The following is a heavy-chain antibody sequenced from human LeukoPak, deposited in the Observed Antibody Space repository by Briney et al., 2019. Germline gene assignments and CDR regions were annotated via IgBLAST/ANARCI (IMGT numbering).Heavy chain of an antibody. V-gene: IGHV4-30-4*08. CDR1: GGSISSGDYY. Sequence: SETLSLTCTVSGGSISSGDYYWSWIRQPPGKGLEWIGYIYYSGSTYYNPSLKSRVTISVDTSKNQVSLKLSSVTAADTAVYYCARADFDGNNYYYYYMDVWGKGTTVTVSS. D-gene: IGHD1/OR15-1a*01. J-gene: IGHJ6*03. CDR3: ARADFDGNNYYYYYMDV. CDR2: IYYSGST.